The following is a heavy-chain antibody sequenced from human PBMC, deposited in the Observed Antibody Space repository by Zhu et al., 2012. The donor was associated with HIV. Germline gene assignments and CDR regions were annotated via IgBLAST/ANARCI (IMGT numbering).Heavy chain of an antibody. Sequence: QVQLQQWGAGLLKPSETLSLTCAVYGGSFSGYYWAWIRRPPGKGLEWIGEITHIGITEYTPSLTSRVTISVDPSKNQFSLKMRSVTAADTAVYYCSRRPVGTRWGXTYFHYYGLTSGAKDHGHRLL. CDR3: SRRPVGTRWGXTYFHYYGLTS. CDR2: ITHIGIT. V-gene: IGHV4-34*02. J-gene: IGHJ6*02. D-gene: IGHD7-27*01. CDR1: GGSFSGYY.